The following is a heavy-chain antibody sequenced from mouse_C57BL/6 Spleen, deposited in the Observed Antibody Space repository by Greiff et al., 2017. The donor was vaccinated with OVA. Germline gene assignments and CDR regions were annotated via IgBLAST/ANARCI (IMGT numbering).Heavy chain of an antibody. D-gene: IGHD2-4*01. CDR3: ARQDYDYVGYAMDY. CDR2: IDPSDSET. J-gene: IGHJ4*01. V-gene: IGHV1-52*01. CDR1: GYTFTSYW. Sequence: VKLQQPGAELVRPGSSVKLSCKASGYTFTSYWMHWVKQRPIQGLEWIGNIDPSDSETHYNQKFKDKATLTVDKSSSTAYMQLSSLTSEDSAVYYCARQDYDYVGYAMDYWGQGTSVTVSS.